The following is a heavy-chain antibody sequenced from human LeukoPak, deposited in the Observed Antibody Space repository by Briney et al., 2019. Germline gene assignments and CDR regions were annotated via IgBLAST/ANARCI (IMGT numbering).Heavy chain of an antibody. CDR3: AARPFYDITGYHLNY. V-gene: IGHV1-24*01. J-gene: IGHJ4*02. CDR2: YDPEEGRR. CDR1: EYTLTELS. Sequence: ASVKVSCKVSEYTLTELSIHWVRQAPGSGLEWVGGYDPEEGRRVFGPRFHGRVTMTEYTSTATAYMELSSLRSDDTAVYYCAARPFYDITGYHLNYWGRGTLVAVSS. D-gene: IGHD3-22*01.